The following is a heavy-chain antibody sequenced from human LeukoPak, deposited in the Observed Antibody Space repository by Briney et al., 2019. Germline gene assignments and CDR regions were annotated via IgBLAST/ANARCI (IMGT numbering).Heavy chain of an antibody. CDR3: ARDNTATTGGYYYYMDV. V-gene: IGHV1-2*02. J-gene: IGHJ6*03. Sequence: ASVKVSCKASGYTFTGYYMHWVRQAPGQGLEWMGWINPNSGGTNYAQKFQGRVTMTRDTSISTAYMELSRLRSDDTAVYYCARDNTATTGGYYYYMDVWGKGTTVTVSS. CDR1: GYTFTGYY. D-gene: IGHD5-18*01. CDR2: INPNSGGT.